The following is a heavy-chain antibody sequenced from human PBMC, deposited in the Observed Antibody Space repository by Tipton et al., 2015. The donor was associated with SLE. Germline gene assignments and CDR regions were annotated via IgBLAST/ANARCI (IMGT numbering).Heavy chain of an antibody. CDR2: INHSGST. CDR1: GFTFSSYA. CDR3: ARGNSHHYGMDV. Sequence: LRLSCAASGFTFSSYAMSWVRQAPGKGLEWIGEINHSGSTNYNPSLKSRVTISVDTSKNQFSLKLSSVTAADTAVYYCARGNSHHYGMDVWGQGTTVTVSS. D-gene: IGHD4-23*01. J-gene: IGHJ6*02. V-gene: IGHV4-34*01.